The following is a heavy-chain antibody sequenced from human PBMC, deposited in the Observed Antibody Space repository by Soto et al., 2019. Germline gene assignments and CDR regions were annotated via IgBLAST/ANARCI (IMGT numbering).Heavy chain of an antibody. CDR1: GFTFSDYY. D-gene: IGHD5-12*01. V-gene: IGHV3-11*01. J-gene: IGHJ6*03. CDR2: ISSSGSTI. CDR3: ARYFGNGEWLRSYYYYMDV. Sequence: GGSLRLSCAASGFTFSDYYMSWIRQAPGKGLEWVSYISSSGSTIYYADSVKGRFTISRDNAKNSLYLQMNSLRAEDTAVYYCARYFGNGEWLRSYYYYMDVWGKGTTVTVSS.